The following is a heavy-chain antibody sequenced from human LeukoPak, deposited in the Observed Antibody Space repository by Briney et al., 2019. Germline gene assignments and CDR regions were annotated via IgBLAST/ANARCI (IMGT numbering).Heavy chain of an antibody. Sequence: PGGSLRLSCAASGFTFSSYEMNWVRQAPGKGLEWVSYISSSGSTIYYADSVKGRFTISRDNAKNSLYLQMNSLRVEDTAVYFCATQGDGYNSAFDYWGQGTLVTVSS. CDR2: ISSSGSTI. CDR1: GFTFSSYE. V-gene: IGHV3-48*03. D-gene: IGHD5-24*01. J-gene: IGHJ4*02. CDR3: ATQGDGYNSAFDY.